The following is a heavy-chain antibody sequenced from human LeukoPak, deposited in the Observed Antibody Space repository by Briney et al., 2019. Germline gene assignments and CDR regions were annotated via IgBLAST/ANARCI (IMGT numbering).Heavy chain of an antibody. CDR1: GYTFTGYY. CDR3: ARGYYDSSDYEYFQH. J-gene: IGHJ1*01. CDR2: IDPNSGGT. Sequence: ASVKVSCKASGYTFTGYYMHWVRQAPGQGLEWMGWIDPNSGGTNYAQKFQGRVTMTRDTSISTAYMELSRLRSDDTAVYYCARGYYDSSDYEYFQHWGQGTLVTVSS. V-gene: IGHV1-2*02. D-gene: IGHD3-22*01.